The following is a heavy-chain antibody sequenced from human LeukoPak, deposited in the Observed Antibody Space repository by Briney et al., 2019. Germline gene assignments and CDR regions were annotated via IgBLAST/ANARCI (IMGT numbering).Heavy chain of an antibody. V-gene: IGHV4-30-4*02. J-gene: IGHJ3*02. CDR3: ARERLPHRVYYDSSGYMGVFSAFDI. CDR1: GGSISSGDYY. Sequence: PSETLSLTCTVSGGSISSGDYYWSWIRQPPGKGLEWIGYIYYSGSTYYNPSLKSRVTISVDTSKNQFSLKLSSVTAADTAVYYCARERLPHRVYYDSSGYMGVFSAFDIWGQGTMVTVSS. CDR2: IYYSGST. D-gene: IGHD3-22*01.